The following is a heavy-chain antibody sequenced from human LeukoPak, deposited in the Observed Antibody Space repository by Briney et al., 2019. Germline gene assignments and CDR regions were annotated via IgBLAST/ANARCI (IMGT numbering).Heavy chain of an antibody. V-gene: IGHV3-48*01. CDR2: VSPSSTTI. CDR1: GFTFSSHG. CDR3: AREHTPYGSGCTAAY. D-gene: IGHD6-19*01. Sequence: PGGSLRLSCAASGFTFSSHGLNWVRQAPGEGLEWVSYVSPSSTTIYYADSVKGRFTISRDNAKNSLYLQMNSLRAEDTAVYYCAREHTPYGSGCTAAYWGQGTLVTVSS. J-gene: IGHJ4*02.